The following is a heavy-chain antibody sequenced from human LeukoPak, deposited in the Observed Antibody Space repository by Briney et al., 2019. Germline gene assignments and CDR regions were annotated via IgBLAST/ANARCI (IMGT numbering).Heavy chain of an antibody. V-gene: IGHV3-21*01. CDR1: GFTFSSYW. CDR3: ARDPLTYYYDSSGAPGAFDI. CDR2: ISSSSSYI. D-gene: IGHD3-22*01. Sequence: SPGGSLRLSCTASGFTFSSYWMSWVRQAPGKGLEWVSSISSSSSYIYYADSVKGRFTISRDNAKNSLYLQMNSLRAEDTAVYYCARDPLTYYYDSSGAPGAFDIWGQGTMVTVSS. J-gene: IGHJ3*02.